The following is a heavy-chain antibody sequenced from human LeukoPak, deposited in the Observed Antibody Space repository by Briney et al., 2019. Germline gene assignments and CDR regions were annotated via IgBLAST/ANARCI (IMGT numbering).Heavy chain of an antibody. Sequence: SETLSLTCTVSGGSISSSSYYWGWIRQPPGKGLEWIGNIYYNGITYNNPSLKSRVTISVDTSKNQFSLKLSSVTAADTAVYYCARSGVGGSSGYYYFDYWGEGTLVTVSS. CDR1: GGSISSSSYY. D-gene: IGHD3-22*01. CDR2: IYYNGIT. V-gene: IGHV4-39*01. CDR3: ARSGVGGSSGYYYFDY. J-gene: IGHJ4*02.